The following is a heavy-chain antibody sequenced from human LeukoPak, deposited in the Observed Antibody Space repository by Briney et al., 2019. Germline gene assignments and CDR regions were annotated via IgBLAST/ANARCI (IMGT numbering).Heavy chain of an antibody. J-gene: IGHJ4*02. CDR2: INPNAGTT. CDR1: GYTFTSYY. CDR3: ARDLSGGKLRYFDWLPPDY. Sequence: ASVKVSCKASGYTFTSYYMHWVRQAPGQGLEWMGIINPNAGTTSYAQKFQGRVTVTRDTSTSTVYMELSSLRSEDTAVYYCARDLSGGKLRYFDWLPPDYWGQGTLVTVSS. D-gene: IGHD3-9*01. V-gene: IGHV1-46*01.